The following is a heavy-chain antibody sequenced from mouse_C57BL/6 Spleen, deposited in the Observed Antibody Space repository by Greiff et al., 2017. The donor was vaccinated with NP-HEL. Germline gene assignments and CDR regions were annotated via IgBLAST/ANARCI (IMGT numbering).Heavy chain of an antibody. V-gene: IGHV14-3*01. CDR3: ARGGGY. J-gene: IGHJ2*01. CDR2: IDPANGNT. Sequence: VQLQQSVAELVRPGAAVKGSGTASVFHIKNTYMHWVKQRPEQGLEWIGRIDPANGNTKYAPKFQGKATITADTSSNTAYLQLSSLTSEDTAISYCARGGGYWGQGTTLTVSS. CDR1: VFHIKNTY.